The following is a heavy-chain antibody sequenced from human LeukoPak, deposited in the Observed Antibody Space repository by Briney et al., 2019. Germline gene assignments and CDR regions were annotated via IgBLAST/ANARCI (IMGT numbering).Heavy chain of an antibody. CDR3: VRQSQGLDY. J-gene: IGHJ4*02. D-gene: IGHD4-11*01. Sequence: PGGSLRLSCAASGFTFSSYAMSWVRQAPGKGLEWVSAISGSGGSTYYADSVKGRFTISRDDWRNTVHLQMSSLTTDDTAVYFCVRQSQGLDYWGQGTQVTVSS. V-gene: IGHV3-23*01. CDR2: ISGSGGST. CDR1: GFTFSSYA.